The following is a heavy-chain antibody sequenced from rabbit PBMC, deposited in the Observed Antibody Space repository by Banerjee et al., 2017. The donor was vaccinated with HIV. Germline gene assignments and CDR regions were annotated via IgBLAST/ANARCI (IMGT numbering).Heavy chain of an antibody. CDR3: ARGDYYYYGYAGYAYAYGTWLDL. CDR1: GFSFSSNYY. Sequence: QEQLVESGGGLVQPEGTLTLTCKASGFSFSSNYYMCWVRQAPGKGLEWIACIYTGGSGYTYYASWAKGRFTISKTSSTTVTLQMTSPTAADTATYFCARGDYYYYGYAGYAYAYGTWLDLWGPGTLVTVS. J-gene: IGHJ3*01. CDR2: IYTGGSGYT. V-gene: IGHV1S45*01. D-gene: IGHD6-1*01.